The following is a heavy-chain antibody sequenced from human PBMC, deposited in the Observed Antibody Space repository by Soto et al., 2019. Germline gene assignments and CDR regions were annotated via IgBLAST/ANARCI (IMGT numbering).Heavy chain of an antibody. Sequence: QITLKESGPTLVKPTQTLTLTCTFSGFSLSTSGVGVGWIRQPPGKALEWLALIYWDDDKRYSPSLKSRLTITKDTSKNQVVLTMTNMDPVDTATYYCAHNSPTMVRGVITSGDAFDIWGQGTMVTVSS. CDR1: GFSLSTSGVG. CDR2: IYWDDDK. CDR3: AHNSPTMVRGVITSGDAFDI. J-gene: IGHJ3*02. D-gene: IGHD3-10*01. V-gene: IGHV2-5*02.